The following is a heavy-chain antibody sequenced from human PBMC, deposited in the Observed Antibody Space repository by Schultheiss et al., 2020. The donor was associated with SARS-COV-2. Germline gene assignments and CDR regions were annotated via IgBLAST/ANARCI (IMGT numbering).Heavy chain of an antibody. CDR2: IYYSGST. Sequence: SQTLSLTCTVSGGSISSYYWSWIRQPPGKGLEWIGYIYYSGSTNYNPSLKSRVTISVDTSKNQFSLKLSSVTAADTAVYYCARFLRFGEQTQGDYWGQGTLVTVSS. J-gene: IGHJ4*02. V-gene: IGHV4-59*01. D-gene: IGHD3-10*01. CDR1: GGSISSYY. CDR3: ARFLRFGEQTQGDY.